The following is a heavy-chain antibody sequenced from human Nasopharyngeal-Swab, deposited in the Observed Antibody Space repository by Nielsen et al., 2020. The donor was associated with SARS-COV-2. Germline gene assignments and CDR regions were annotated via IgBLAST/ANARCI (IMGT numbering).Heavy chain of an antibody. Sequence: GESLKISCAASGITFSSYAMRWVRQAPGKGLEWVFAISGSGGSTYYADFVKGRFTISRDKSKNTLYLQMNSLRAEDTAVYYCAKAPLLWFGEFDYWGQGTLVTVSS. V-gene: IGHV3-23*01. D-gene: IGHD3-10*01. CDR2: ISGSGGST. CDR1: GITFSSYA. CDR3: AKAPLLWFGEFDY. J-gene: IGHJ4*02.